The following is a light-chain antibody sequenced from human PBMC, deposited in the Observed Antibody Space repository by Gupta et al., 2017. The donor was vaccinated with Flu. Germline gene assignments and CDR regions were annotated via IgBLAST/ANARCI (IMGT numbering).Light chain of an antibody. CDR3: QQDNSLWT. Sequence: DIQMTQSPSTLSASVGDRVTITCRASQSIGSWLAWYQQKPGKAPKLLIYKSSRLESGVPSRFSGSGSGTEFTLTSSRRQTDDFANYYCQQDNSLWTFGQGTKVEIK. CDR1: QSIGSW. V-gene: IGKV1-5*03. J-gene: IGKJ1*01. CDR2: KSS.